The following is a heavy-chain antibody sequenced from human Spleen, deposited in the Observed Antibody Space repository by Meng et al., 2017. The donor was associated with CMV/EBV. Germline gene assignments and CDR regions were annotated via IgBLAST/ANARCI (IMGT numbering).Heavy chain of an antibody. J-gene: IGHJ4*02. V-gene: IGHV4-34*01. CDR3: AFYVWGSYRSAPFDY. CDR1: GGSFSGYY. Sequence: QGPLTESGPGLVKPSETLSLTCAVYGGSFSGYYWSWIRQPSGKGLEWIGEINHSGSTNYNPSLKSRVTISVDTSKNQFSLKLSSVTAADTAVYYCAFYVWGSYRSAPFDYWGQGTLVTVSS. D-gene: IGHD3-16*02. CDR2: INHSGST.